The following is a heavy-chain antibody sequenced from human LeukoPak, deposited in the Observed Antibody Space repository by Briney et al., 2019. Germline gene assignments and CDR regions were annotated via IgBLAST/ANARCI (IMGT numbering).Heavy chain of an antibody. D-gene: IGHD6-13*01. CDR2: IYSGGST. J-gene: IGHJ5*02. CDR1: AFTVSSNY. V-gene: IGHV3-66*01. CDR3: AGEGIAAAGATYNWFDP. Sequence: PGGSLRLSCAASAFTVSSNYMSWVRQAPGKGLEWVSVIYSGGSTYFADSVKGRFTISRDNSKNTLYLQMNSLRAEDTAVYYCAGEGIAAAGATYNWFDPWGQGTLVTVSS.